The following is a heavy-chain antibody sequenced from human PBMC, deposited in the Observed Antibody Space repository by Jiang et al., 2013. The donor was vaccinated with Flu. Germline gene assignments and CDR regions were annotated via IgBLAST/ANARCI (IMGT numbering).Heavy chain of an antibody. CDR1: GYTFTGYY. CDR2: INPNSGDT. J-gene: IGHJ4*02. V-gene: IGHV1-2*02. D-gene: IGHD5-24*01. CDR3: ARGGRPGDGFKPTDY. Sequence: QLVESGAEVKEPGASVKASCKASGYTFTGYYMHWVRQAPGQGLEWMGWINPNSGDTNYAQKFKGRVTMTRDTSISTAYMELSSLRSDDTAIYYCARGGRPGDGFKPTDYWGQGTLVTVSS.